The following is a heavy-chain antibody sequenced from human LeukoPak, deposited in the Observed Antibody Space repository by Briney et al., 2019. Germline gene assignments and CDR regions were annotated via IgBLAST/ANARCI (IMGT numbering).Heavy chain of an antibody. CDR1: GGSISSYY. V-gene: IGHV4-59*01. CDR2: IYYSGNT. J-gene: IGHJ3*02. D-gene: IGHD3-22*01. CDR3: AGEDYFDSSGYASWRFDI. Sequence: PSETLSLACTVSGGSISSYYWSWIRQPPGKGLEWIGHIYYSGNTIYNPSLKSRVTISVGTSKNQFSLKLTSVTTEDTAVYYCAGEDYFDSSGYASWRFDIWGQGTMVTVSS.